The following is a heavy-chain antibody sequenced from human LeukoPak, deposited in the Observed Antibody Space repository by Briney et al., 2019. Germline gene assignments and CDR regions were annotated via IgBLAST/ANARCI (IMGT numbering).Heavy chain of an antibody. CDR1: GGSISSYY. CDR2: IYYSGST. Sequence: SETLSLTCNVSGGSISSYYWSWIRQPPGKGLEWIGYIYYSGSTNYNPSLKRRGTISVDTSKNHSSLKLSSVTAADTAVYYCAREAPEISSPSPEGYYYYYMDVWGKGTTVTVSS. V-gene: IGHV4-59*01. D-gene: IGHD2-2*01. J-gene: IGHJ6*03. CDR3: AREAPEISSPSPEGYYYYYMDV.